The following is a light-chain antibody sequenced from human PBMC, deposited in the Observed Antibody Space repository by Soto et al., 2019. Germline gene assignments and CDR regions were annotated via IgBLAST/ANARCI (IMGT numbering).Light chain of an antibody. Sequence: EIVLTQSPGTLSLSPGEGATLSCRASQSVSGSYLAWYQRRPGQGPRLLIYGASIGATDIPDRFSGSGSGTDFPLTISRLEPEDSAVYYCQQYATSVPTFGGGTKVEIK. V-gene: IGKV3-20*01. CDR1: QSVSGSY. J-gene: IGKJ4*01. CDR3: QQYATSVPT. CDR2: GAS.